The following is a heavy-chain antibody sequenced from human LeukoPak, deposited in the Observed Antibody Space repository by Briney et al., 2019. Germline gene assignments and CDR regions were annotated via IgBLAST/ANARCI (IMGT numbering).Heavy chain of an antibody. V-gene: IGHV1-18*01. J-gene: IGHJ4*02. CDR3: ARGLSCSGGSCYPHFDY. D-gene: IGHD2-15*01. CDR2: ISAYNGNT. Sequence: ASVKVSCKASGYTFTSYGISWVRQAPGQGLEWMGWISAYNGNTNYAQKLRGRVTMTTDTSTSTAYMELRSLRSEDTAVYYCARGLSCSGGSCYPHFDYWGQGTLVTVSS. CDR1: GYTFTSYG.